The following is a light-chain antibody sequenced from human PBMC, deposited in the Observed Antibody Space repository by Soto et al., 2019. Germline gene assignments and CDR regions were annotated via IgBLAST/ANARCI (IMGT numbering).Light chain of an antibody. CDR1: SSNIGAGYD. Sequence: QSVLTQPTSVSGAPGQRVTISCTGSSSNIGAGYDVHWYQQLPGTAPKLLIYGNSNRPSGVPDRFSGSKSGTSASLAITGLQAEDEADYYCQSYDSSLSGSRDVVFGGGTKLTVL. CDR2: GNS. V-gene: IGLV1-40*01. CDR3: QSYDSSLSGSRDVV. J-gene: IGLJ2*01.